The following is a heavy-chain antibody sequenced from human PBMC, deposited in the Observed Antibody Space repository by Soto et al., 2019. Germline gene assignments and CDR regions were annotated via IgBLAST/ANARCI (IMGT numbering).Heavy chain of an antibody. CDR2: INHSGST. V-gene: IGHV4-39*01. J-gene: IGHJ4*02. Sequence: QLQLQESGPGLAKPSETLSLTCRVSDGSMNSDSSYWGWIRQPPGKGLEWIGVINHSGSTYHNLSLKGRVTMSVDASRNQFSLKLTSMTAADTAVYYCARLGGYVSVGYYYLWDSWGQGTLVTVSS. CDR1: DGSMNSDSSY. CDR3: ARLGGYVSVGYYYLWDS. D-gene: IGHD3-22*01.